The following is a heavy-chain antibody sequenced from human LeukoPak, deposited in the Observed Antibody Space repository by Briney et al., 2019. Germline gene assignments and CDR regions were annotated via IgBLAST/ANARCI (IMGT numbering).Heavy chain of an antibody. CDR2: IYSGGST. Sequence: QPGGSLRLSCAASGFTVSSNYMSWVRQAPGKGLEWVSVIYSGGSTYYADSVKGRFTISRDNSKDTLYLHLNSLRAEDTALYYCAKWAARGNGLPRSHLDDWGQGTLVTVSS. CDR3: AKWAARGNGLPRSHLDD. J-gene: IGHJ4*02. V-gene: IGHV3-53*01. CDR1: GFTVSSNY. D-gene: IGHD1-26*01.